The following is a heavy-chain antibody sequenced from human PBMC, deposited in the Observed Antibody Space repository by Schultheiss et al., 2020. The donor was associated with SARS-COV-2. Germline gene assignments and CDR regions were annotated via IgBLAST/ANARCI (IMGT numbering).Heavy chain of an antibody. CDR1: GFTFSDYY. CDR3: ARETRGYSGYDVAFDI. D-gene: IGHD5-12*01. Sequence: GGSLRLSCAASGFTFSDYYMSWIRQAPGKGLEWVSYISSSSSHTNYADSVKGRFTISRDNSKNTLYLQMNSLRAEDTAVYYCARETRGYSGYDVAFDIWGQGTMVTVSS. CDR2: ISSSSSHT. V-gene: IGHV3-11*06. J-gene: IGHJ3*02.